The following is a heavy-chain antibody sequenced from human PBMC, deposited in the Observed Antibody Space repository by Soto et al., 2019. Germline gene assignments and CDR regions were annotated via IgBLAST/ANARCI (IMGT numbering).Heavy chain of an antibody. D-gene: IGHD6-19*01. J-gene: IGHJ4*02. CDR3: AHSVVAGLGYYFDY. V-gene: IGHV2-5*02. CDR2: IYWDDDK. Sequence: QITLKESGPTLVKPTQTLTLTCTFSGFSLSSTRVAVGWIRQPPGKALEWLALIYWDDDKRYSPFLKSRPTIXXXPXXHQVVLTMTNMDPVDTATYYCAHSVVAGLGYYFDYWGQGTLVTVSS. CDR1: GFSLSSTRVA.